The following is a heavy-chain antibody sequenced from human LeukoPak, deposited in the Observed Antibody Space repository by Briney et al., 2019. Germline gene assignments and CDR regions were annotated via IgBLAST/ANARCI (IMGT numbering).Heavy chain of an antibody. D-gene: IGHD3-10*01. V-gene: IGHV4-30-2*01. CDR1: GGSISSGGYY. Sequence: PSQTLSLTCTVSGGSISSGGYYWSWIRQPPGKGLEWIGYIYHSGSTYYNPSLKSRVTISVDTSKNQFSLKLSSVTVADTAVYYCARWKGLYGSGSYYGGRVDYWGQGTLVTVSS. J-gene: IGHJ4*02. CDR3: ARWKGLYGSGSYYGGRVDY. CDR2: IYHSGST.